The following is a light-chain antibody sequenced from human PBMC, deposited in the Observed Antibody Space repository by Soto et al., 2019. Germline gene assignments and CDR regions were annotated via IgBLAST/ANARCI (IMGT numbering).Light chain of an antibody. CDR2: DAS. Sequence: AIQLTQSPSSLSASVGDRVTITCRASQGISSALAWYQQKPGKAPKLLIYDASSLESGVPSRFSGSGSGTDFTLTISSLQPEDFSTYYCQQFNSYPITFGQGTRLDIK. J-gene: IGKJ5*01. CDR3: QQFNSYPIT. CDR1: QGISSA. V-gene: IGKV1-13*02.